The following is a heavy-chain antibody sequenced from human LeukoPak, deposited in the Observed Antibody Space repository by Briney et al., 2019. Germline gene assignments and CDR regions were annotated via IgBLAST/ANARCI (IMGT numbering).Heavy chain of an antibody. D-gene: IGHD4-17*01. V-gene: IGHV4-34*01. Sequence: SETLSLTCTVYGGSFSGYYWSWIRQPPGKGLEWIGEINHSGSTNYNPSLKSRVTMSVDISKNQFSLELSSVTAADTAVYYCARSDYGDYEGQYYFDYWGQGTLVTVSS. CDR1: GGSFSGYY. J-gene: IGHJ4*02. CDR3: ARSDYGDYEGQYYFDY. CDR2: INHSGST.